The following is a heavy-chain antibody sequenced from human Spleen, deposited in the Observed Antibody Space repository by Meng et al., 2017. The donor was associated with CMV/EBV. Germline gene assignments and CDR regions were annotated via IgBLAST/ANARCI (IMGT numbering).Heavy chain of an antibody. CDR3: ARQAPDNWFDP. J-gene: IGHJ5*02. Sequence: CPVSSGPMDSGAYCWSWIRQHPEKGLEWIGYTYYDGTTHYNPSLRSRAAISVDTSKNQFSLRLNSVTAADTAVYYCARQAPDNWFDPWGQGALVTVSS. CDR1: SGPMDSGAYC. CDR2: TYYDGTT. V-gene: IGHV4-31*03.